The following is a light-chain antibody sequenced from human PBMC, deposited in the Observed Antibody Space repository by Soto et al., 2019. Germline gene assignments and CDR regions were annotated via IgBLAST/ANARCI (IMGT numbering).Light chain of an antibody. CDR3: GTWDSSLSAVV. Sequence: QAVVTQPPSVSAAPGQKVAISCSGSSSNIGTYYVSWYQHVPGAAPKLLIYDNNERPSGIPDRFSGSKSGTSATLGITGLQTEGEADYHCGTWDSSLSAVVFGGGTKLTVL. J-gene: IGLJ2*01. CDR2: DNN. CDR1: SSNIGTYY. V-gene: IGLV1-51*01.